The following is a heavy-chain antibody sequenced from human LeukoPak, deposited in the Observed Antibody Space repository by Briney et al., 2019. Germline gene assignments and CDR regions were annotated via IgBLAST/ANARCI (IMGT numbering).Heavy chain of an antibody. Sequence: QPGRSLRLSCAASGFTFSSYAMHWVRQAPGKGLEWVAVISYDGSNKYYADSVKGRFTISRDNSKNTLYLQMNSLRAEDTAMYYCAREHRQSSSWYMDIVDHYFDYWGQGTLVTVSS. D-gene: IGHD6-13*01. CDR2: ISYDGSNK. J-gene: IGHJ4*02. CDR1: GFTFSSYA. CDR3: AREHRQSSSWYMDIVDHYFDY. V-gene: IGHV3-30-3*01.